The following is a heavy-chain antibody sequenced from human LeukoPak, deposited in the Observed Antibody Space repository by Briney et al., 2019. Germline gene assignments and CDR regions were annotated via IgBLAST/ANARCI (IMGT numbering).Heavy chain of an antibody. V-gene: IGHV4-59*01. CDR3: ARVPVPKAYYFDY. CDR1: GGSISSYY. Sequence: SETLSLTCTVSGGSISSYYWSWIRQPPGKGLEWIGYIYYSGSTNYNPSLKSRVTISVDTSKNQFSLKLSSVTAADTAVYYCARVPVPKAYYFDYWGQGTLVTVSS. J-gene: IGHJ4*02. CDR2: IYYSGST. D-gene: IGHD4-17*01.